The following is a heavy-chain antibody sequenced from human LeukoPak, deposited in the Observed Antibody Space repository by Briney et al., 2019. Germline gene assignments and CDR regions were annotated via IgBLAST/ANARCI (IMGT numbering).Heavy chain of an antibody. CDR1: GGSFSGYY. CDR3: ARGLGVVAVNFDY. V-gene: IGHV4-34*01. Sequence: PSETLSLTRAVYGGSFSGYYWSWIRQPPGKGLEWIGEINHSGSTNYNPSLKSRVTISVDTSKNQFSLKLSSVTAADTAVYYCARGLGVVAVNFDYWGQGTLVTVSS. J-gene: IGHJ4*02. D-gene: IGHD2-15*01. CDR2: INHSGST.